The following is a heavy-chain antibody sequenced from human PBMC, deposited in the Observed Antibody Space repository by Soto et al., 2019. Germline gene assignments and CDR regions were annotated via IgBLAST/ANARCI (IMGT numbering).Heavy chain of an antibody. V-gene: IGHV3-21*01. CDR2: ISSSSRDI. CDR3: ARGSWGGDGIDV. D-gene: IGHD3-16*01. Sequence: GGSLRLSCAASGFIFSTYTINWVRQAPGKGLEWVASISSSSRDIFSADSVKARFTISRDNANSSVDLQMNSLRVGDTAIYYCARGSWGGDGIDVWGQGTTVTVSS. CDR1: GFIFSTYT. J-gene: IGHJ6*02.